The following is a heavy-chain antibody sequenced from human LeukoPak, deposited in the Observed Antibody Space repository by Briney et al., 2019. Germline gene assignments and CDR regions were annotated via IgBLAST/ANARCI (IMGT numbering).Heavy chain of an antibody. Sequence: PSETLSLTCTVSGGSISSSSYYWGWIRQPPGKGLEWIGSIYYSGSTYYNSSLKSRVTISVDTSKNQFSLKLSSVTAADTAVYYCASQAVAGTWGYYYYGMDVWGQGTTVTVSS. CDR1: GGSISSSSYY. CDR2: IYYSGST. J-gene: IGHJ6*02. CDR3: ASQAVAGTWGYYYYGMDV. V-gene: IGHV4-39*01. D-gene: IGHD6-19*01.